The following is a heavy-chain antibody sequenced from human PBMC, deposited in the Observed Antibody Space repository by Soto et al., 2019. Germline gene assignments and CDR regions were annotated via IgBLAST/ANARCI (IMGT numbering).Heavy chain of an antibody. J-gene: IGHJ6*02. Sequence: QVQLVQSGAEVKKPGSSVKVSCKASGGTFSSYAISWVRQAPGQGLEWMGGIIPIFGTANYAQKFQGRVTITADESPSTAYMELSSLRSEDPAVYYCARVRYYGDSGAYYYYAMDVWGQGTTVTVSS. CDR3: ARVRYYGDSGAYYYYAMDV. V-gene: IGHV1-69*01. CDR2: IIPIFGTA. D-gene: IGHD4-17*01. CDR1: GGTFSSYA.